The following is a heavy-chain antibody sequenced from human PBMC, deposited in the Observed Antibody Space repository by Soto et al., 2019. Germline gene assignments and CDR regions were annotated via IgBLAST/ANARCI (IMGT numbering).Heavy chain of an antibody. V-gene: IGHV3-23*01. CDR1: GFTFSSYA. Sequence: EVQLLESGGGLVQPGGSLRLSCAASGFTFSSYAMSWVRQAPGKGLEWVSAISGSGGSTYYADSVKGRFTISRDNSKNKLYLQMNSLRAEDTAVYYCAKKKRGSTGPAPFDYWGQGTLVTVSS. CDR2: ISGSGGST. J-gene: IGHJ4*02. CDR3: AKKKRGSTGPAPFDY. D-gene: IGHD1-1*01.